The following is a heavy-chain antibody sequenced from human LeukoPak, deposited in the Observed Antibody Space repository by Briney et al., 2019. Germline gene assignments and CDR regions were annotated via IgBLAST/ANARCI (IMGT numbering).Heavy chain of an antibody. D-gene: IGHD1-26*01. CDR3: ARVGPGDAFDI. J-gene: IGHJ3*02. Sequence: ASVKVSCKASGYTFTSYYMHWVRQAPGQGLEWMGIINPSGGSTSYAQKFQGRVTITADESTSTAYMELSSLRSEDTAVYYCARVGPGDAFDIWGQGTMVTVSS. CDR1: GYTFTSYY. V-gene: IGHV1-46*01. CDR2: INPSGGST.